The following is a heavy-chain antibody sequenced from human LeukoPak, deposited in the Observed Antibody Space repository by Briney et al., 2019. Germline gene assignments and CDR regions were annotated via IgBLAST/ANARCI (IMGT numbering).Heavy chain of an antibody. D-gene: IGHD3-3*01. CDR2: IVVGSGDT. Sequence: TSVKVSCKASGFTFTSSAMQWVRQARGQRLEWIGWIVVGSGDTNYAQKFQERVTITRDVSTSTACMKLGSLRSEDTAVYYCAAEITIFGVGYNWFDPWGQGTLVTVSS. J-gene: IGHJ5*02. CDR3: AAEITIFGVGYNWFDP. V-gene: IGHV1-58*02. CDR1: GFTFTSSA.